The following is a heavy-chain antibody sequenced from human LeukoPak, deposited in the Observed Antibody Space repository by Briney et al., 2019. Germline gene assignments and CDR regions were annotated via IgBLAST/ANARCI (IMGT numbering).Heavy chain of an antibody. CDR2: IWYDGSNK. J-gene: IGHJ4*02. D-gene: IGHD6-19*01. CDR1: GFTVSSNY. V-gene: IGHV3-33*08. CDR3: ARVMSSGWSYFDY. Sequence: PGGSLRLSCAASGFTVSSNYMSWVRQAPGKGLEWVAVIWYDGSNKYYGDYVKGRFTISRDNSKNTVYLQMNSLRAEDTAVYYCARVMSSGWSYFDYWGQGTLVTVSS.